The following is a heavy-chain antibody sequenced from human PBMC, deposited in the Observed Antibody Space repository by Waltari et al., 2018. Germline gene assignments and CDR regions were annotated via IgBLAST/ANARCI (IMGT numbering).Heavy chain of an antibody. CDR3: VRDRGGLTHFDWFLSV. D-gene: IGHD3-9*01. CDR1: GGTITGHH. V-gene: IGHV4-59*11. Sequence: QVHLQESGPGLVKPSETLSLTCTVSGGTITGHHWGWVRQPPGMGLEWIGYMYYTGRVNFTPSFRSRITMSVDTSKNLFFLNLSSVTATDTAMYYCVRDRGGLTHFDWFLSVWGQGKMVLVSS. J-gene: IGHJ3*01. CDR2: MYYTGRV.